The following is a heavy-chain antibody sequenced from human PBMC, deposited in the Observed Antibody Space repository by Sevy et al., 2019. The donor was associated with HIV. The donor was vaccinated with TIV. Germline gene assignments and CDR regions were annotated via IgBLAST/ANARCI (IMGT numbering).Heavy chain of an antibody. D-gene: IGHD2-15*01. Sequence: GGSRRLSFAASGFTFSAYAMNWVRQAPGRGRNWVSSVSFTGRSTYYADSVEGRFTISRDNSKSTLYLQMNSLRADDTAVYYCAKGYCSGGSCPRDYYYGMDVWGQGTTVTVSS. CDR3: AKGYCSGGSCPRDYYYGMDV. CDR2: VSFTGRST. CDR1: GFTFSAYA. V-gene: IGHV3-23*01. J-gene: IGHJ6*02.